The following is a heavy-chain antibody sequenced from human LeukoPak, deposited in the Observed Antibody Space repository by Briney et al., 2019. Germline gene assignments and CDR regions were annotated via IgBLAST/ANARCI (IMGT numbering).Heavy chain of an antibody. CDR3: ARNPPPTEYYYYYYMDV. D-gene: IGHD1-14*01. V-gene: IGHV1-46*01. CDR2: INPSGGST. CDR1: GYTFTSYY. J-gene: IGHJ6*03. Sequence: GASVKVSCKASGYTFTSYYMHWVRQAPGQGLEWMGIINPSGGSTSYAQKFQGRVTMTRDTSTSTVYMELSSLRSEDTAVYYCARNPPPTEYYYYYYMDVWGKGTTVTVSS.